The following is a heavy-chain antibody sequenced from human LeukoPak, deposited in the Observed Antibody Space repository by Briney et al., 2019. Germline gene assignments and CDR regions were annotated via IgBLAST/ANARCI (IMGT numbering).Heavy chain of an antibody. CDR3: AKTKTRGFGELN. J-gene: IGHJ4*02. D-gene: IGHD3-10*01. Sequence: GGSLRLSCAASGFTFSSYAMSWVRQAPGKGLEWVSAISGSGGSTYYADSVKGRFTISRDNSKNTLYLQMNSLRAEDMAVYYCAKTKTRGFGELNWGQGTLVTVSS. CDR1: GFTFSSYA. CDR2: ISGSGGST. V-gene: IGHV3-23*01.